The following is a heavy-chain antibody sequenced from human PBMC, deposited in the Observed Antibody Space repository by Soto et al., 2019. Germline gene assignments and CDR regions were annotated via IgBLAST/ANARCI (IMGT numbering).Heavy chain of an antibody. D-gene: IGHD6-13*01. J-gene: IGHJ4*02. CDR3: AKGVSSSSLFYFDY. Sequence: PGESLKISCAASGFTFSSYAMSWVRQAPGKGLEWVSVISGSDDSTYYADSVKGRFTISRDNSKNTLYLQMNSLRAEDTAVYYCAKGVSSSSLFYFDYWGQGSLVTVSS. CDR2: ISGSDDST. V-gene: IGHV3-23*01. CDR1: GFTFSSYA.